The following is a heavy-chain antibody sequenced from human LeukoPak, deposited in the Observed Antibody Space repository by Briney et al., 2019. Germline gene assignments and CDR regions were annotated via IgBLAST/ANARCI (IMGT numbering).Heavy chain of an antibody. CDR2: VTGRGSST. CDR1: GFTFSNYA. Sequence: GGSLRLSCVASGFTFSNYAMSWVRQAPGKRLEWVSAVTGRGSSTYYADSVKGRFTISRDNSKNTLYLQMNSLRAEDTAVYYCARDRKSRPRYYYYGMDVWGKGTTVTVSS. CDR3: ARDRKSRPRYYYYGMDV. J-gene: IGHJ6*04. V-gene: IGHV3-23*01.